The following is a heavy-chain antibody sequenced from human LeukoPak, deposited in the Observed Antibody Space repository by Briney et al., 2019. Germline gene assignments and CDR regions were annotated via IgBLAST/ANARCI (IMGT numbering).Heavy chain of an antibody. CDR2: ISSDGNT. J-gene: IGHJ6*02. CDR1: GFTVSSSS. D-gene: IGHD6-19*01. V-gene: IGHV3-66*01. Sequence: GGSLRLSCAASGFTVSSSSMNWVRLGPGKGLEWVSVISSDGNTYYADSVKGRFTISGDNSRNTLSLQMHGLRADDTAVYYCARGQEQFSSPWQWGPRRKNFYYYGMDVWGQGTTVTVSS. CDR3: ARGQEQFSSPWQWGPRRKNFYYYGMDV.